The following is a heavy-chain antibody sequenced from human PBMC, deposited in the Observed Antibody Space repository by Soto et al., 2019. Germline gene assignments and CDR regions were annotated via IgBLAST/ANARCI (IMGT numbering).Heavy chain of an antibody. Sequence: SETLSLTCDVSGGSISTGGWWSWVRQPPGKGLEWIGQISQSGTTNYNPSLESRVTISADTSKNHFSLKLSSVTAADTAVYYCARQGTQRLSGYLAWFDPWGQGILVTVSS. J-gene: IGHJ5*02. V-gene: IGHV4-4*02. CDR3: ARQGTQRLSGYLAWFDP. CDR1: GGSISTGGW. D-gene: IGHD3-22*01. CDR2: ISQSGTT.